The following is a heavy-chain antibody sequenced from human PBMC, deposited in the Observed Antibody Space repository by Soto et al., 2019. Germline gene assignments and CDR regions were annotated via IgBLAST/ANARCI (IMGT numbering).Heavy chain of an antibody. Sequence: GGSLRLSCAASGFTFRSYAMSWVRQAPGKGLEWVSAISGSGGSTYYADSVKGRFTISRENSKNTLDLQMNSLRAEDTAVYYFAKDTLRFLESVGEPFDTWAQGPMVTV. CDR1: GFTFRSYA. CDR2: ISGSGGST. J-gene: IGHJ3*02. V-gene: IGHV3-23*01. D-gene: IGHD3-3*01. CDR3: AKDTLRFLESVGEPFDT.